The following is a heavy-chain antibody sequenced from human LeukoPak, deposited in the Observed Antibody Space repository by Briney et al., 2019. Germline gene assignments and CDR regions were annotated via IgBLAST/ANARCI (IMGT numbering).Heavy chain of an antibody. V-gene: IGHV3-7*01. J-gene: IGHJ4*01. Sequence: GGSLRLSCAASGFTFSSYWMSWVRQAPGKGLEWVANIKQDGSEKYYVDSVKGRFTISRDNAKNSLYLQMNSLRAEDTAVYYCARDLVGYSSVGYFDYWGHGTLVTVSS. D-gene: IGHD6-19*01. CDR2: IKQDGSEK. CDR3: ARDLVGYSSVGYFDY. CDR1: GFTFSSYW.